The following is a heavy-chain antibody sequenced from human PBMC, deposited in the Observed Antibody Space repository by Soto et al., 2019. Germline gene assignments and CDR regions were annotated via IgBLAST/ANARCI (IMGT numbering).Heavy chain of an antibody. CDR1: GGSISSSSYY. J-gene: IGHJ5*02. CDR2: IYYSGST. Sequence: SETLSLTCTVSGGSISSSSYYWGWIRQPPGKGLEWIGSIYYSGSTYYNPSLKSRVTISVDTSKNQFSLKLSSVTAADTAVYYCERDRWDAGENWFDPWGQGTLVTGSS. CDR3: ERDRWDAGENWFDP. D-gene: IGHD1-26*01. V-gene: IGHV4-39*02.